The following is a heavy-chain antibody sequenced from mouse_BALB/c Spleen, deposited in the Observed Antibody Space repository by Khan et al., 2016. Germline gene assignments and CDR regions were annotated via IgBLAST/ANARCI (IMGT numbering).Heavy chain of an antibody. CDR2: ISSGGSYT. Sequence: EVELVESGGGLVKPGGSLKLSCAASGFTFSSYAMSWVHQTPEKRLEWVATISSGGSYTYYPDSVKGRFTISRDNAKNTLYLQMSSLRSEDTAMYYCARIDGVGAMD. J-gene: IGHJ4*01. CDR3: ARIDGVGAMD. D-gene: IGHD2-3*01. CDR1: GFTFSSYA. V-gene: IGHV5-9-3*01.